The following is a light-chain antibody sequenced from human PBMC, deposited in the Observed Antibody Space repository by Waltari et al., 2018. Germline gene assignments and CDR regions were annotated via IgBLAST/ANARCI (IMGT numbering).Light chain of an antibody. CDR2: DST. V-gene: IGKV3-11*01. CDR1: QSVGSQ. Sequence: EIVLTQSPATLSLSPGERATLPCRASQSVGSQLDWYHQRPGQAPRLLIYDSTNRATGIPARFSGSGSGTDFSLSISSLEPEDFGVYYCQQRSNWPIVFGQGTRLEIK. CDR3: QQRSNWPIV. J-gene: IGKJ5*01.